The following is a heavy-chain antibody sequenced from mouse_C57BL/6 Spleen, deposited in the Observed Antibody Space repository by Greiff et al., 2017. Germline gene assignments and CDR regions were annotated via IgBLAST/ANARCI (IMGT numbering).Heavy chain of an antibody. CDR1: GFSLTSYG. CDR2: IWSGGST. CDR3: ARNSYYYGSSYGGAYAMDY. J-gene: IGHJ4*01. Sequence: QVQLQQSGPGLVQPSQSLSITCTVSGFSLTSYGVHWVRQSPGKGLEWLGVIWSGGSTDYNAAFISRLSISKDNSKSQVFFKMNSLQADDTAIYYCARNSYYYGSSYGGAYAMDYWGQGTSVTVSS. D-gene: IGHD1-1*01. V-gene: IGHV2-2*01.